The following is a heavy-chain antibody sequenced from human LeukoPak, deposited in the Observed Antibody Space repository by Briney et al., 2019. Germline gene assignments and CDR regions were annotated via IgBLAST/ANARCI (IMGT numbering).Heavy chain of an antibody. CDR3: GRGKYCGDTRCHGYYYMDV. CDR2: IYSGGST. V-gene: IGHV4-61*09. D-gene: IGHD2-2*01. Sequence: PSETLSLTCTVSGGSISSGNYYWTWIRQPAGKGLEWIGHIYSGGSTNFHPSLKSRVTISVDTSKTRLFLKLTSVTAADTAVYYCGRGKYCGDTRCHGYYYMDVWGKGTTVTVSS. J-gene: IGHJ6*03. CDR1: GGSISSGNYY.